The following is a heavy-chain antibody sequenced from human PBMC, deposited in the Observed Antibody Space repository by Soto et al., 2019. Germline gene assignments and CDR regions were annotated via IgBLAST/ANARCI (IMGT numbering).Heavy chain of an antibody. CDR1: GGSMNYYY. CDR3: ARAGRSLRYFFAS. CDR2: VYYSGTT. V-gene: IGHV4-59*01. J-gene: IGHJ4*02. Sequence: QVLLQESGPGLVQPSETLSLTCTVSGGSMNYYYWCWIRQSPGKGLEWIGYVYYSGTTYYNPSPQSRVTLSMATPQNQFSRKLRSVTAADSAIYSCARAGRSLRYFFASWGRGTLVTVSS. D-gene: IGHD1-26*01.